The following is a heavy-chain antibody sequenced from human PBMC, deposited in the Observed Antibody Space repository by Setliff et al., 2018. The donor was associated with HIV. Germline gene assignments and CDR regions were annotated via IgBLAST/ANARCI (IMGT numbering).Heavy chain of an antibody. CDR1: GYTFRSYG. Sequence: ASVKVSCKASGYTFRSYGISWVRQAPGQGLEWMGWISTYNGNTNYAQKVQGRVTMTTDTSTSTAYMDLRSLRSDDTAVYYCARDDVFKSSSFDYWGQGTLVTVSS. V-gene: IGHV1-18*01. CDR3: ARDDVFKSSSFDY. CDR2: ISTYNGNT. J-gene: IGHJ4*02. D-gene: IGHD6-13*01.